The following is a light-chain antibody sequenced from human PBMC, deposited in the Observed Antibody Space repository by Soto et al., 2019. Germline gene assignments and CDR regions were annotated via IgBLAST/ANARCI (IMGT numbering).Light chain of an antibody. V-gene: IGKV1-8*01. Sequence: AIRMTQSPSSLSASTGDRVTITCRASQGISSYLAWYQQKPGKAPTLLIYDASTLESGVPSRFSGSGSGTDFTLTISRLDPEDFAVYYCQQYGSSPLTFGQGTKVDI. CDR3: QQYGSSPLT. CDR1: QGISSY. J-gene: IGKJ1*01. CDR2: DAS.